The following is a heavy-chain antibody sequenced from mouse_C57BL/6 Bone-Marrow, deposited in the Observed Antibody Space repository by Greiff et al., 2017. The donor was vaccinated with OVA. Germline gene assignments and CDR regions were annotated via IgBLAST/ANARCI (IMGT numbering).Heavy chain of an antibody. V-gene: IGHV5-9-1*02. CDR2: ISSGCDSI. CDR3: TRDGYYAMDY. Sequence: DVQLVESGEGLVKPGGSLKLSCAASGFTFSSYAMSWVRQTPEKRLERVAYISSGCDSIYYADTVKGRFTISRDNARNTLYLQMSSLKSEDTAMYYCTRDGYYAMDYWGQGTSVTVSS. D-gene: IGHD2-3*01. J-gene: IGHJ4*01. CDR1: GFTFSSYA.